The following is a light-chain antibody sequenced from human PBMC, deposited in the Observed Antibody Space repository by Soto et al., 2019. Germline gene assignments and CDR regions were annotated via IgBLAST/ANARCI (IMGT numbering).Light chain of an antibody. V-gene: IGLV2-8*01. CDR2: EVN. CDR3: SSYAGSSNV. Sequence: QSVLTQPPSASGSPGQSVAISCTGTSSDVGGYNYVSWYQQHPGKAPKLMIYEVNKRPSGVPDRFSGSKSGNTASLTVSGLQAEDEADSYCSSYAGSSNVXGTGTKVT. CDR1: SSDVGGYNY. J-gene: IGLJ1*01.